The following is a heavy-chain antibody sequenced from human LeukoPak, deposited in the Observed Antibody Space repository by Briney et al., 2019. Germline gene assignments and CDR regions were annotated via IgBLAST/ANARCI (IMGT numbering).Heavy chain of an antibody. Sequence: GESLEISCKGSGYRFTSYWISWVRQMPGKGLEWTGRIDPSDSYTNYSPSFQGHLTISADKSISTAYLQWSSLKASDTAMYYCARHQLLGPCFKGVCSDAFDIWGQGTMVTVSS. V-gene: IGHV5-10-1*01. CDR1: GYRFTSYW. CDR2: IDPSDSYT. D-gene: IGHD2-8*01. CDR3: ARHQLLGPCFKGVCSDAFDI. J-gene: IGHJ3*02.